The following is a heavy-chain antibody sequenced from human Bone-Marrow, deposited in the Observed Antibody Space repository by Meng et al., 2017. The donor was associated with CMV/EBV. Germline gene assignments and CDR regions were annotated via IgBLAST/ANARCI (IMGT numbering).Heavy chain of an antibody. CDR1: GFTFSSYW. Sequence: GGSLRLSCAASGFTFSSYWMSWVRRAPGKGLEWVANINDAGTVKYYLDSLKGRFTVSRDNARNSLYLEMDSLRVEDTAVYYCAREGALAGKGGGFDPWGQGTLVTVSS. CDR2: INDAGTVK. D-gene: IGHD6-19*01. CDR3: AREGALAGKGGGFDP. J-gene: IGHJ5*02. V-gene: IGHV3-7*01.